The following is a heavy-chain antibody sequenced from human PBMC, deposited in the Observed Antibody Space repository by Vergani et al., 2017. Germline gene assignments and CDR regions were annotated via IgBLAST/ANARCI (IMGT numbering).Heavy chain of an antibody. D-gene: IGHD3-10*01. CDR1: GYIFTDYY. V-gene: IGHV1-2*02. J-gene: IGHJ5*02. Sequence: QVQLVQFGTEMKKPGASMKVSCEASGYIFTDYYIHWVRQAPGQGLEWMGWINPKTGDANYSRKFQDRVTMTRDTSLSTVYLELTRLTSDDTAVYHCARDPRGSESLFNWFDPWGQGTLVIVSS. CDR2: INPKTGDA. CDR3: ARDPRGSESLFNWFDP.